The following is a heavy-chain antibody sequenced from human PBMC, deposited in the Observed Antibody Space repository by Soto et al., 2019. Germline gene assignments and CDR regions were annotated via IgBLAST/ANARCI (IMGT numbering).Heavy chain of an antibody. CDR1: GYTFTSYG. D-gene: IGHD6-19*01. J-gene: IGHJ4*02. V-gene: IGHV1-18*01. CDR2: INPYNGNT. CDR3: ARSSFLIPVADH. Sequence: ASVKVSCKASGYTFTSYGISWVRQAPGQGLEWMGWINPYNGNTNYGQNLQGRVTMTRDTSTRTAYMELSSLRSEDTAVYFCARSSFLIPVADHWGQGTLVTVSS.